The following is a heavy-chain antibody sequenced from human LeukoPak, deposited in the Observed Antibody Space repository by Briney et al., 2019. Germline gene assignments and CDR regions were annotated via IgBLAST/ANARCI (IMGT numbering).Heavy chain of an antibody. Sequence: GGSLRLSCAASGFTFSSYAMSWVRQAPGKGLEWVSAISGSGGSTYYADSVKGRFTISRDNSKNTLYLQMNSLRAEDTAVYYCAKDESSYYYDSSGYYGDYRGQGTLVTVSS. V-gene: IGHV3-23*01. CDR1: GFTFSSYA. CDR3: AKDESSYYYDSSGYYGDY. J-gene: IGHJ4*02. D-gene: IGHD3-22*01. CDR2: ISGSGGST.